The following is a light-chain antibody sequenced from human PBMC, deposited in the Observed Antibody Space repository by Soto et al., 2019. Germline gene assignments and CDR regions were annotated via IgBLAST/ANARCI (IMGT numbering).Light chain of an antibody. V-gene: IGKV2-24*01. CDR2: KIS. CDR3: QQYNNWWK. J-gene: IGKJ1*01. Sequence: DIVLTQTPLSSPVTLGQPASISCRSSQSLVHSDGNSYLSWLQQRPGQPPRLLIYKISNRFSGVPARFSGSGSGTEFTLTISSLQSEDFAVYYCQQYNNWWKFGQGTKVDIK. CDR1: QSLVHSDGNSY.